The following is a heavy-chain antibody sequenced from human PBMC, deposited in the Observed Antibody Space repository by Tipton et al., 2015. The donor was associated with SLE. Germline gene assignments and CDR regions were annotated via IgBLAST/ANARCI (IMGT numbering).Heavy chain of an antibody. CDR3: AKDSAYCGGDCYAFDI. Sequence: SLRLSCAASGFTFSSYAMSWVRQAPGKGLEWVSAISGSGGSTYYADSVKGRFTISRDNSKNPLYLQMNSLRAEDTAVYYCAKDSAYCGGDCYAFDIWGQGTMVTVSS. V-gene: IGHV3-23*01. CDR2: ISGSGGST. J-gene: IGHJ3*02. D-gene: IGHD2-21*01. CDR1: GFTFSSYA.